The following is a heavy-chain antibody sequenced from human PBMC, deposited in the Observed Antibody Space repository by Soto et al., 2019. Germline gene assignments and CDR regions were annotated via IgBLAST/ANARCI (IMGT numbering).Heavy chain of an antibody. D-gene: IGHD7-27*01. V-gene: IGHV3-23*01. Sequence: EVQLLESGGGLVQPGGSLRLSCAASGFTFSSYTMSWVRQGPGKGLEWVSGISSSGGSTVYADSVKGRFTISRDNFKNTLYLQMNSLRAEDTAVYCRAKGWGDYWGQGTPVTVSS. CDR1: GFTFSSYT. CDR2: ISSSGGST. J-gene: IGHJ4*02. CDR3: AKGWGDY.